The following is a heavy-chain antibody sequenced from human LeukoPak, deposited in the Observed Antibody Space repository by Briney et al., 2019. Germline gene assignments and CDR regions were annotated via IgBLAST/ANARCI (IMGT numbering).Heavy chain of an antibody. D-gene: IGHD4-17*01. Sequence: PGGSLRLSCAASGFAFSDYYMGWIRQAPGKGLEWVSYISTTGSNTYYADSVKGRFTISRDNAKNSLYLQTSNLRDEDTAVYYCARVPRTVTYPDQWGQGTLVTVSS. V-gene: IGHV3-11*01. CDR1: GFAFSDYY. CDR2: ISTTGSNT. J-gene: IGHJ4*02. CDR3: ARVPRTVTYPDQ.